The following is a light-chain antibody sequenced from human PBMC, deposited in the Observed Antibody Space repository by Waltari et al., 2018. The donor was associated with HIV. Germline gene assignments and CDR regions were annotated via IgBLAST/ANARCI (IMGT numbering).Light chain of an antibody. CDR2: QDS. J-gene: IGLJ2*01. CDR3: QAWDSSTLVV. V-gene: IGLV3-1*01. CDR1: KLGDKY. Sequence: SYELTQPPSVSVSPGQTASITCSGDKLGDKYACWYQQKPGQSPILVIYQDSKRPSGIPERVSGSNSGITATLTISGTQAMDEADYYCQAWDSSTLVVFGGGTKLTVL.